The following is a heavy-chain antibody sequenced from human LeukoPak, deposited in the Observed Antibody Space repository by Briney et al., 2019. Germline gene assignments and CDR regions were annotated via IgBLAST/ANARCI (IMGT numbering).Heavy chain of an antibody. V-gene: IGHV1-46*01. D-gene: IGHD2-21*02. CDR2: INPSGGST. CDR3: ASLCGGDCYVDY. CDR1: GGTFTSYY. J-gene: IGHJ4*02. Sequence: ASVKVSCKASGGTFTSYYMHWVRQAPGQGLEWMGIINPSGGSTSYAQKFQGRVTMTRDTSTSTVYMELSSLRSEDTAVYYCASLCGGDCYVDYWGQGTLVTVSS.